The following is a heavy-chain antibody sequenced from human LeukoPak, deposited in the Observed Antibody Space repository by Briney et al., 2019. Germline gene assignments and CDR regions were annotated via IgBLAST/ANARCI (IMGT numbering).Heavy chain of an antibody. CDR2: VYYTGST. CDR1: GASVTSGGFY. J-gene: IGHJ5*02. D-gene: IGHD3-10*01. Sequence: PSETLSLTCSVSGASVTSGGFYWGWLRKPPGKEPEWIATVYYTGSTYYNPSLKSRVTISIDTSKNQFSLRLTSVTATDTAVYHCARHSGSGSLSRPFDPWGQGTLVTVSS. CDR3: ARHSGSGSLSRPFDP. V-gene: IGHV4-39*01.